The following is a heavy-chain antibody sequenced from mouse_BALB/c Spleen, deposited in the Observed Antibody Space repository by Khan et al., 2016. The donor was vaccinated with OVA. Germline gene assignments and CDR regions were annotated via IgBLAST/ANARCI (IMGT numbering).Heavy chain of an antibody. CDR2: INPRNGYT. CDR1: GYTFTSYT. Sequence: QVQLKQSGAELARPGASVTMSCKASGYTFTSYTIHWIKKRPGQGLEWIGYINPRNGYTNYNQKFKDKATLTTDKSSTTAYLQLTSLTSDDSAVYNCVRDGAYHRNEGCFAYWGQGTLVTVSA. CDR3: VRDGAYHRNEGCFAY. D-gene: IGHD2-14*01. J-gene: IGHJ3*01. V-gene: IGHV1-4*01.